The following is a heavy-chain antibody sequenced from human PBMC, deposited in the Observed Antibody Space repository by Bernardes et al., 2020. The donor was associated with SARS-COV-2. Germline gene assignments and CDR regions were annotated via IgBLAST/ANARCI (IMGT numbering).Heavy chain of an antibody. CDR2: ISSSSSYI. D-gene: IGHD3-22*01. CDR1: GFTFSSYS. J-gene: IGHJ5*02. CDR3: ARGITMITNWFDP. Sequence: GGSLRVSCAASGFTFSSYSMNWVRQAPGKGLEWVSSISSSSSYIYYADSVKGRFTISRDNAKNSLYLQMNSLRAEDTAVYYCARGITMITNWFDPWGQGTLVTVSS. V-gene: IGHV3-21*01.